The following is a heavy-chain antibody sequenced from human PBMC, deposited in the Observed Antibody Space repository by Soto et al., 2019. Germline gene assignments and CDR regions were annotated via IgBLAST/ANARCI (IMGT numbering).Heavy chain of an antibody. CDR1: NGSVSSGTYS. CDR3: ARGHYYYGMDV. J-gene: IGHJ6*02. V-gene: IGHV4-30-2*01. CDR2: IYYSGTT. Sequence: SETLSLTCTVSNGSVSSGTYSWSWVRQPPGKGLEWIGYIYYSGTTYYTPSLKSRLTMSMDRANDHFSLNFTSVTAADTAVYFCARGHYYYGMDVWGQGITVTVS.